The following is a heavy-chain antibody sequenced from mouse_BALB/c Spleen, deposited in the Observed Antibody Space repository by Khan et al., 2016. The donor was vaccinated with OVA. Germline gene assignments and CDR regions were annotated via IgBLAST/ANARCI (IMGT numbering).Heavy chain of an antibody. CDR2: ISTYYGDA. V-gene: IGHV1S137*01. CDR3: GRGGGGDRFLY. D-gene: IGHD1-1*02. Sequence: QVQLQQSGTELVRPGVSVKISCKGSGYTFTDFTMHWMKQSHAMSLEWIGVISTYYGDADYNQKFKGKATMTVDKSSNTAYMDLARLTSEDSAIYAGGRGGGGDRFLYWGQGTLVTVSA. J-gene: IGHJ3*01. CDR1: GYTFTDFT.